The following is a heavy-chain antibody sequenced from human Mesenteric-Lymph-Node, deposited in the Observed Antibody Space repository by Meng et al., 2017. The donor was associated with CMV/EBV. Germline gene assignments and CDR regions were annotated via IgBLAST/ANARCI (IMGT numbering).Heavy chain of an antibody. Sequence: SGGSVISSSYYWSWIRPPPGNGLEWIGYIYYSWSTNYNPSLKSRVTISVDTSKNQFSLKLTSVTAADTAVYYCARVSGSYYSIYFDYWGQGTLVTVSS. CDR1: GGSVISSSYY. D-gene: IGHD1-26*01. CDR3: ARVSGSYYSIYFDY. CDR2: IYYSWST. J-gene: IGHJ4*02. V-gene: IGHV4-61*01.